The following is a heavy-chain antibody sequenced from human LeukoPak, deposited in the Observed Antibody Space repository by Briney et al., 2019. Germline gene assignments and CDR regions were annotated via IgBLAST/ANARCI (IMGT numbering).Heavy chain of an antibody. Sequence: SETLSLTCTVSGYSISSGYYWGWIRQPPGKGLEWIGSIYHSGSTYYNPSLKSRVTISVDTSKNQLSLKLSSVTAADTAVYYCARDDYGDYWGQGTLVTVSS. CDR2: IYHSGST. CDR3: ARDDYGDY. V-gene: IGHV4-38-2*02. J-gene: IGHJ4*02. CDR1: GYSISSGYY.